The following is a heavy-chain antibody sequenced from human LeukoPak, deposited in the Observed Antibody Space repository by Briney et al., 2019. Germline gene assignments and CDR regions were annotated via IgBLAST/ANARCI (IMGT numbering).Heavy chain of an antibody. CDR3: ARARNGGFWSGYRYYFDY. J-gene: IGHJ4*02. Sequence: ASVTVSCKASGYTFTSYDINWVRQATGQGLEWMGLMNSNSGNTGYAQKFQGRVTMTRNTSISTAYMELSSLRSEDTAVYYCARARNGGFWSGYRYYFDYWGQGTLVTVSS. CDR1: GYTFTSYD. V-gene: IGHV1-8*01. D-gene: IGHD3-3*01. CDR2: MNSNSGNT.